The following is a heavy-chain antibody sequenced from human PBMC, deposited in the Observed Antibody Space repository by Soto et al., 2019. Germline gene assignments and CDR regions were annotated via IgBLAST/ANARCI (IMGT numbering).Heavy chain of an antibody. CDR2: VYRTGST. J-gene: IGHJ4*02. CDR3: ASARATIAAAAIFDC. V-gene: IGHV4-4*02. D-gene: IGHD6-13*01. Sequence: QVQLQESGPGLVKPSGTLSLTCAVSGGSISTSNWWSWVRQPPGKGLEWIGEVYRTGSTNYNPSLESRLTISVDKSKNQFSLKLTSVTAADTAVYYCASARATIAAAAIFDCWGQGTLVTVSS. CDR1: GGSISTSNW.